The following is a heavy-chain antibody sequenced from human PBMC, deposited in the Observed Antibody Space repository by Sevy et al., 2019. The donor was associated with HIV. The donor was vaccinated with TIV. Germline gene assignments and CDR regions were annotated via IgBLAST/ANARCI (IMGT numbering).Heavy chain of an antibody. D-gene: IGHD3-22*01. CDR1: GFTFSSYW. CDR3: ARGQQVTMLVVIGGFYFDF. Sequence: GGSLRLSCAASGFTFSSYWMTWVRQAPGKGLEWVANIKQDMSEKYYADSVKGRFTISRDNARNSLYLQMEGLRAEDTAVYYCARGQQVTMLVVIGGFYFDFWGQGTLVTVSS. V-gene: IGHV3-7*01. J-gene: IGHJ4*02. CDR2: IKQDMSEK.